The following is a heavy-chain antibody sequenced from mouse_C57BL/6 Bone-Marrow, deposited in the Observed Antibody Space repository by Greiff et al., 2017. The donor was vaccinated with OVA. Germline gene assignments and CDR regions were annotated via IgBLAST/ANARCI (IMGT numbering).Heavy chain of an antibody. D-gene: IGHD1-1*01. CDR1: GFTFSDYG. V-gene: IGHV5-15*01. CDR3: ARLTTVAWYYFDY. CDR2: ISNLAYSI. Sequence: EVKLMESGGGLVQPGGSLKLSCAASGFTFSDYGMAWVRQAPRKGPEWVAFISNLAYSIYYADTVTGRFTISRENAKNTLYLEMSSLRSEDTAMYYCARLTTVAWYYFDYWGQGTTLTVSS. J-gene: IGHJ2*01.